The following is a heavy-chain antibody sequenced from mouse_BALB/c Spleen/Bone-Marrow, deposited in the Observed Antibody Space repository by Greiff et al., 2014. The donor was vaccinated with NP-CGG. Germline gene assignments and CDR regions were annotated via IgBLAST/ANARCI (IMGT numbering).Heavy chain of an antibody. CDR3: ASAYYRYAMDY. J-gene: IGHJ4*01. CDR2: IWSGGST. D-gene: IGHD2-14*01. CDR1: GFSLTSHG. Sequence: VQLVESGPGLVQPSQSLSITCTVSGFSLTSHGVHWIRQPPGKGLEWLGVIWSGGSTDYNAAFISRLSIRKDNSKSQVFFKMNSLQADDTAIYYCASAYYRYAMDYWGQGTSVTVSS. V-gene: IGHV2-4*02.